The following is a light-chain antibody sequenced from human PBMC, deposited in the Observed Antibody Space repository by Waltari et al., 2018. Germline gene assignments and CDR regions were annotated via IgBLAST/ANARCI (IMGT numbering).Light chain of an antibody. CDR3: QQRTNWPLT. CDR2: EAS. CDR1: PSVSSY. Sequence: SGRASPSVSSYLAWFQQKPGQAPRLLSYEASNRATGIPARFSGSVSGTDFTLTISSLEPEEFAVYYCQQRTNWPLTFGGGTKVEIK. J-gene: IGKJ4*01. V-gene: IGKV3-11*01.